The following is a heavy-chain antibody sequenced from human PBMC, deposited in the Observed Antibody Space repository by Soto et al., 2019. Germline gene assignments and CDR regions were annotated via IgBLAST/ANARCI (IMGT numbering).Heavy chain of an antibody. Sequence: SETLSLTCTVSGGSISSGGYYWSWIRQHPGKGLEWIGYIYYSGSTYYNPSLKSRVTISVDTSKNQFSLKLSSVTAADTAVYYCARVLYSSRDHSGYDFPPKGPPPYMDVWGKGTTVTVSS. CDR3: ARVLYSSRDHSGYDFPPKGPPPYMDV. D-gene: IGHD5-12*01. V-gene: IGHV4-31*03. CDR2: IYYSGST. CDR1: GGSISSGGYY. J-gene: IGHJ6*03.